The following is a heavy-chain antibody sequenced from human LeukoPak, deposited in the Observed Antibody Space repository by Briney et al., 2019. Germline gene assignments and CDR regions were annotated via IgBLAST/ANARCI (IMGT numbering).Heavy chain of an antibody. CDR1: RFTLSSYS. D-gene: IGHD3-16*02. Sequence: TGGSLRLSCAASRFTLSSYSMHWVRQAPGKGLEYVSAITSNGGRTYYANSVKGRFTISRDNSKNTLYLQMGSLRAEDMAVYYCARWGGRYPFDYWGQGTLVTVSS. J-gene: IGHJ4*02. CDR2: ITSNGGRT. V-gene: IGHV3-64*01. CDR3: ARWGGRYPFDY.